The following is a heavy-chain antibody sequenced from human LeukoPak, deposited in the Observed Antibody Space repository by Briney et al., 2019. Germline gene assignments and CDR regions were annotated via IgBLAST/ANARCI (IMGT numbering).Heavy chain of an antibody. Sequence: ASVKVSCKASGYTFTGYYMHWVRQAPGQGLEWMGWINPNSGGTNYAQKFQGRVTMTRDTSISTAYMELSRLRSDDTAVYYCATGVHGIAAAGDYYFDYWGQGTLVTVSS. D-gene: IGHD6-13*01. CDR1: GYTFTGYY. J-gene: IGHJ4*02. V-gene: IGHV1-2*02. CDR3: ATGVHGIAAAGDYYFDY. CDR2: INPNSGGT.